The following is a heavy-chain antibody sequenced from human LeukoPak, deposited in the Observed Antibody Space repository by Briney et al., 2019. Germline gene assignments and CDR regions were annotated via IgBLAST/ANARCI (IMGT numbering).Heavy chain of an antibody. CDR3: ARLFSTTLWYFDL. D-gene: IGHD2-2*01. V-gene: IGHV5-51*01. CDR2: IYPGDSDS. Sequence: GESLKISCEGSGYSFTNYWIGWVRQLPGKGLEWMGIIYPGDSDSRYSPSFQGQVTISADKSISTTYLQWSSLKASGTAIYYCARLFSTTLWYFDLWGRGTLVTVSS. CDR1: GYSFTNYW. J-gene: IGHJ2*01.